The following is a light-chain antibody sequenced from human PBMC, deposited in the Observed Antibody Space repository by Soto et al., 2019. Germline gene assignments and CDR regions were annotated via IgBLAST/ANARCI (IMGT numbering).Light chain of an antibody. Sequence: EVVLTQSPGTLSLSPGERATLSCRASQSVSNNYFAWYQQKPGQAPRLLIFGSSDRATGVPDRFSGSGSGTDFTLTISRLEPEDFAVYYGQQYGGPPRYPFGRGTKLEIK. CDR1: QSVSNNY. CDR2: GSS. V-gene: IGKV3-20*01. CDR3: QQYGGPPRYP. J-gene: IGKJ2*01.